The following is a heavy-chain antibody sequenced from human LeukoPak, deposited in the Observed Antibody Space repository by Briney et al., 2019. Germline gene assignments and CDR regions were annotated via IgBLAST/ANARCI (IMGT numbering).Heavy chain of an antibody. CDR3: ARFYYDSSGSTTSFDY. V-gene: IGHV4-34*01. CDR2: INHSGST. CDR1: GGSFSGYY. Sequence: SETLPLTCAVYGGSFSGYYWSWIRQPPGKGLEWIGEINHSGSTNYNPSLKSRVTISVDTSKNQFSLKLSSVTAADTAVYYCARFYYDSSGSTTSFDYWGQGTLVTVSS. D-gene: IGHD3-22*01. J-gene: IGHJ4*02.